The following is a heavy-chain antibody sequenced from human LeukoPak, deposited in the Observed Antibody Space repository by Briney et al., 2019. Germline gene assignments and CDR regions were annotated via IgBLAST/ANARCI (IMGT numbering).Heavy chain of an antibody. CDR1: GYTFTGYY. V-gene: IGHV1-2*06. D-gene: IGHD5-24*01. J-gene: IGHJ4*02. Sequence: ASVKVSCKASGYTFTGYYMHWVRQAPGQGLEWMGRINPNSGGTNYAQKFQGRVTMTRDTSISTAYMELSRLRSDDTAVYYCARDDRDGYSFQFDYWGQGTLVTVSS. CDR3: ARDDRDGYSFQFDY. CDR2: INPNSGGT.